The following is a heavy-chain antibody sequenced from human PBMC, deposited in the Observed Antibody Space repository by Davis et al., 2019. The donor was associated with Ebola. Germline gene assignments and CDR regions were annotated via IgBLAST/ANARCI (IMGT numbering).Heavy chain of an antibody. V-gene: IGHV3-23*01. J-gene: IGHJ3*02. CDR3: AKEEWELGEGVFDI. CDR2: ISGSGGST. Sequence: GESLKISCTDSVITFSSYAMSWVRQAPGKGLEWVSAISGSGGSTYYADSVKGRFTISRDNSKNTLYLQMNSLRAEDTAVYYCAKEEWELGEGVFDIWGQGTMVTVSS. D-gene: IGHD1-26*01. CDR1: VITFSSYA.